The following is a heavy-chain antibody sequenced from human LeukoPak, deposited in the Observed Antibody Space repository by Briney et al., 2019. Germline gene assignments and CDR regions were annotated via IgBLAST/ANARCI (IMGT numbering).Heavy chain of an antibody. J-gene: IGHJ6*02. CDR1: GYNFTSYW. CDR3: ARRTAAGVDYYYGIDV. CDR2: IDPGDSYI. V-gene: IGHV5-10-1*01. D-gene: IGHD6-13*01. Sequence: GESLKLSCKGSGYNFTSYWINWVRQMPGKGLEWMGRIDPGDSYINYSPSFQGHVTISADKSINTAYLQWSSLKASDTAMYYCARRTAAGVDYYYGIDVWGQGTTVIVSS.